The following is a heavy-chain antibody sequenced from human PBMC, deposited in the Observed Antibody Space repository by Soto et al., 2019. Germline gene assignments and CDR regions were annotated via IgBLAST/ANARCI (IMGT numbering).Heavy chain of an antibody. V-gene: IGHV4-4*02. D-gene: IGHD6-19*01. CDR2: IYHSGST. CDR1: GGSISSSNW. CDR3: ARERGPLSSSGWYIGVDYYYGMDV. J-gene: IGHJ6*02. Sequence: QVQLQESGPGLVKPSGTLSLTCAVSGGSISSSNWWSWVRQPPGKGLEWIGEIYHSGSTNYNPSLRCRLTRSVDQSKNQFSLKLRPVTHAAQAVYYCARERGPLSSSGWYIGVDYYYGMDVWGQGTTVTVSS.